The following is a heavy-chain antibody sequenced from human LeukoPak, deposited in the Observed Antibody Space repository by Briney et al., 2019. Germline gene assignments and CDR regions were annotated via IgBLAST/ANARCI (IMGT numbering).Heavy chain of an antibody. CDR1: GFTFSSYR. Sequence: PGGSLRLSCAASGFTFSSYRMSWVRQAPGKGLEWVANIKQDGSEKYYVDSVKGRFTISRDNAKNSLYLQMNSLRAEDTAVYYCARELAFSTTQNYWGQGTLVTVSS. CDR3: ARELAFSTTQNY. CDR2: IKQDGSEK. J-gene: IGHJ4*02. V-gene: IGHV3-7*01. D-gene: IGHD1-1*01.